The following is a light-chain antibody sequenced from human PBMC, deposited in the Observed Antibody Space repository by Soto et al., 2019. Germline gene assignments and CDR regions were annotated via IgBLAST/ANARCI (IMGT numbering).Light chain of an antibody. CDR2: DGV. CDR1: TYEL. Sequence: QSVLTQPASVSGSAGQSITISCTGITYELVSWYQQYPGKAPKLMIYDGVKRPSGVSNRFSGSKSGNTASLTISGLQAEDEADYYCCSYADFSTFDVVFCGGTKLTVL. V-gene: IGLV2-23*03. J-gene: IGLJ2*01. CDR3: CSYADFSTFDVV.